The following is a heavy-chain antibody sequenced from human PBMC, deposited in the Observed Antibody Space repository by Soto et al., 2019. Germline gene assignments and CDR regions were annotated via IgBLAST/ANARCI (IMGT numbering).Heavy chain of an antibody. V-gene: IGHV2-5*02. CDR2: IYWDDDK. D-gene: IGHD6-13*01. CDR3: AHREYSSSSGAFDY. Sequence: QITLKESGPTLVKPTQTLTLTCSFSGFSLSTSGVGVGWIRQPPEKALEWLAVIYWDDDKRYSPSLKSRLTVTKDTSKNQVFLIMTNVDPADTATYYCAHREYSSSSGAFDYWGQGSLVTVSS. J-gene: IGHJ4*02. CDR1: GFSLSTSGVG.